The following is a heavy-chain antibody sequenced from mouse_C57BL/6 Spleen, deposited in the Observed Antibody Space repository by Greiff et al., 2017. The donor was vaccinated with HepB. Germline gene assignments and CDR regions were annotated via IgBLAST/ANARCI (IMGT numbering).Heavy chain of an antibody. CDR3: ARSSYSSYAMDY. CDR2: ISDGGSYT. J-gene: IGHJ4*01. V-gene: IGHV5-4*03. D-gene: IGHD2-5*01. CDR1: GFTFSSYA. Sequence: EVKLMESGGGLVKPGGSLKLSCAASGFTFSSYAMSWVRQTPEKRLEWVATISDGGSYTYYPDNVKGRFTISRDNAKNNLYLQMSHLKSEDTAMYYCARSSYSSYAMDYWGQGTSVTVAS.